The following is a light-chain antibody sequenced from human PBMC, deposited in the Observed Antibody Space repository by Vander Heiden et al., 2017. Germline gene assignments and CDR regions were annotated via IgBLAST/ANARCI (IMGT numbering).Light chain of an antibody. Sequence: SYELTQPPSVSVSPGQTASITCAGDKLGDKYACWYQQKPGQSPVLVIYQDSKRPSGIPERFSGSNSGNTATLTISGTQAMDEADYYWQAWDSSVVFGGGTKLTVL. J-gene: IGLJ2*01. CDR2: QDS. CDR3: QAWDSSVV. V-gene: IGLV3-1*01. CDR1: KLGDKY.